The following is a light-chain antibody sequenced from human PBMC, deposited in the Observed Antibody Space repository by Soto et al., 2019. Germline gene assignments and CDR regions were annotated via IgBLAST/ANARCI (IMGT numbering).Light chain of an antibody. CDR3: QQYGGSPIT. CDR1: QSVRSS. CDR2: GAS. V-gene: IGKV3-15*01. Sequence: EIVMTQSPATLSVSPGERATLSCRASQSVRSSLAWYQQKPGQAPRLLIYGASTRATGIPARFSGSGSETDFTLTISRLEPEDFALYYCQQYGGSPITFGLGTRLEIK. J-gene: IGKJ5*01.